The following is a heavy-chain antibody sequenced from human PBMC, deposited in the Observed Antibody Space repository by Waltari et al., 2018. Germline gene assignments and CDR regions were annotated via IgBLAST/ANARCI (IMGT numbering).Heavy chain of an antibody. V-gene: IGHV1-69*10. Sequence: QVQLVQSGAEVKKPGSSVKVSCKASGGTFSSYAISWVRQAPGQGLEWMGGIIPILDIANYAQKFQGRVTITADKSTSTAYMELSSLRSEDTAVYYCATPRRISNYYYYYMDVWGKGTTVTVSS. J-gene: IGHJ6*03. D-gene: IGHD2-15*01. CDR3: ATPRRISNYYYYYMDV. CDR2: IIPILDIA. CDR1: GGTFSSYA.